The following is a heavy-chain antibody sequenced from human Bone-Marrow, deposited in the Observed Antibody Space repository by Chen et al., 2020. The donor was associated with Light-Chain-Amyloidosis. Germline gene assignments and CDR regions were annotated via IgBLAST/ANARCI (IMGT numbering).Heavy chain of an antibody. J-gene: IGHJ4*02. D-gene: IGHD5-12*01. V-gene: IGHV3-21*01. CDR3: AREGGYTSKLDY. CDR1: GFTLSDHI. CDR2: VTSSSSFM. Sequence: EVQLVESGGGLVKPGGSLRLTCAASGFTLSDHIMHWVRQAPGKGLEWVSSVTSSSSFMYDADSVKGRFSISRDNAKSSLYLQMNSLRAEDTAVYYCAREGGYTSKLDYWGQGTLVTVSS.